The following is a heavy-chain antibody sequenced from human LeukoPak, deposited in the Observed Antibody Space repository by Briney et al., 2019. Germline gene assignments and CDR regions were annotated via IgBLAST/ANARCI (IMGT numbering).Heavy chain of an antibody. Sequence: GGSLRLSCAASGFCFSSYAMSWVRQAPGKGLEWVSFISGRNDSTHYADSVKGRFTISRDNSKNTLYLQMNSLRAEDTAVYYCAKVSGTYYFDAFDIWGQGTMVTVSS. CDR3: AKVSGTYYFDAFDI. CDR1: GFCFSSYA. J-gene: IGHJ3*02. D-gene: IGHD1-26*01. V-gene: IGHV3-23*01. CDR2: ISGRNDST.